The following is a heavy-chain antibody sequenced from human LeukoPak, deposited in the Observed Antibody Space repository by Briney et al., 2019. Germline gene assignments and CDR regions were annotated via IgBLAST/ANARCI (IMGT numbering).Heavy chain of an antibody. CDR2: INWNSGAI. J-gene: IGHJ5*02. CDR1: GFTFDDYA. D-gene: IGHD6-13*01. CDR3: AREWGAAAGFNWFDP. Sequence: GGSLRLSCAASGFTFDDYALHWVRQAPGKGLEWVAGINWNSGAIGYADSVKGRFTISRDNAKNSLYLQMNSLRAEDTAVYYCAREWGAAAGFNWFDPWGQGTLVTVSS. V-gene: IGHV3-9*01.